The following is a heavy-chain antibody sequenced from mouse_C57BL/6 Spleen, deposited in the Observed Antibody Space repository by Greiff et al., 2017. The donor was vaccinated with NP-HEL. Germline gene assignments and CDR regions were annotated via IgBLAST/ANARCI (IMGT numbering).Heavy chain of an antibody. CDR3: ARLDGNYENWYFDV. D-gene: IGHD2-1*01. J-gene: IGHJ1*03. CDR1: GYAFRSYW. CDR2: VYSGGGGT. Sequence: QVQLQQSGAELVKPGASVKIFFKASGYAFRSYWVDWVKQRPGKGPEWIGQVYSGGGGTKHNGKFKGKATLTADKSSSTAYMQRSSLTSEDSAVYFCARLDGNYENWYFDVWGTGTTVTVSS. V-gene: IGHV1-80*01.